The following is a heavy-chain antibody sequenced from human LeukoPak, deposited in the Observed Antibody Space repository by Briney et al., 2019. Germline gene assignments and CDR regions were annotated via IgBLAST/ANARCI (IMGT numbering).Heavy chain of an antibody. V-gene: IGHV3-33*06. D-gene: IGHD2-15*01. J-gene: IGHJ4*02. CDR2: IWYDGSNK. CDR3: AKQLGYCSDGSCYFPY. Sequence: GGSPRLSCAASGFTFSSYGMHWVRQAPGKGLEWVAVIWYDGSNKYYADSVKGRFTISRDNSKSTLCLQMNSLRAEDTAVYYCAKQLGYCSDGSCYFPYWGQGTLVTVSS. CDR1: GFTFSSYG.